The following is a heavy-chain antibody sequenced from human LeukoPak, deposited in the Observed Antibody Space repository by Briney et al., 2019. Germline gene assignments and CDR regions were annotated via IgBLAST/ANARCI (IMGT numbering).Heavy chain of an antibody. D-gene: IGHD3-9*01. CDR1: GYSVSSGFY. CDR3: ARGGSTLHSAGGHDIEFYYYYYMDV. V-gene: IGHV4-38-2*02. Sequence: SETLSLTCTVSGYSVSSGFYWGWIRQPPGKGLEWVGIIYHSGNTYYNPSLKSRVTMSLDTSKNQFSLKLTSVTAADTAVYYCARGGSTLHSAGGHDIEFYYYYYMDVWGKGTTVTISS. CDR2: IYHSGNT. J-gene: IGHJ6*03.